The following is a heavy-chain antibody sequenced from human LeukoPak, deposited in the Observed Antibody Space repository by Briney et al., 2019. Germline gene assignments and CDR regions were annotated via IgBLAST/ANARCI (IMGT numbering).Heavy chain of an antibody. CDR3: ARQNGIVGAAAGTFDY. V-gene: IGHV5-51*01. Sequence: GESLKISRKVSGYSFTSYWIGWVRQMPGKGLEWMGIIYPGDSDTRYSPSFQGQVSISVDKSISTAYLQWSSLKVSDIAMYYCARQNGIVGAAAGTFDYWGQGTLVTVSS. D-gene: IGHD6-13*01. CDR1: GYSFTSYW. CDR2: IYPGDSDT. J-gene: IGHJ4*02.